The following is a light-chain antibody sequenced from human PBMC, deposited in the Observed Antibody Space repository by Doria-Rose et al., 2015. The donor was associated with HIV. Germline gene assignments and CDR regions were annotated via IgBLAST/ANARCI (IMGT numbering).Light chain of an antibody. CDR2: DAS. CDR1: QSVSSN. Sequence: TLSLSPGERATLSCRASQSVSSNLAWYQQKPGQAPRLLIHDASNRATGIPARFSGSGPGTDFTLTISSLEPEDFAVYFCQQRSNWPPIFTFGPGTKVDI. J-gene: IGKJ3*01. CDR3: QQRSNWPPIFT. V-gene: IGKV3-11*01.